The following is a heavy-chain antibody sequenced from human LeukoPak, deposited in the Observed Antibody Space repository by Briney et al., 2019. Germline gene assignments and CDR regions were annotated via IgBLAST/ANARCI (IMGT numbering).Heavy chain of an antibody. D-gene: IGHD4-17*01. CDR3: ARVLVGDYVNFDY. J-gene: IGHJ4*02. V-gene: IGHV4-59*01. Sequence: PSETLSLTCTVSGGSISNYYWSWIRQPPGKGLEWIGHIYYSGDTNYNLSLKSRVTLSVDTSKNHFSLKLNSVTAADTAVYYCARVLVGDYVNFDYWGQGTLVTVSS. CDR2: IYYSGDT. CDR1: GGSISNYY.